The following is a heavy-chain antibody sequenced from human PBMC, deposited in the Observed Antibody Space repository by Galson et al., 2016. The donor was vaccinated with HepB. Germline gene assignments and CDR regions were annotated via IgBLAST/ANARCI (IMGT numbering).Heavy chain of an antibody. D-gene: IGHD2-21*02. V-gene: IGHV4-59*01. CDR3: ARGVTGTPYLDF. Sequence: LSLTCNVSDGSISSYFWSWIRQSPGKGLEWIGYIYKSGSTNYSPSLKSRVTISVDTSKNQFSLKLRSLTAADTAFYYCARGVTGTPYLDFWGQGALVTVSS. CDR1: DGSISSYF. J-gene: IGHJ4*02. CDR2: IYKSGST.